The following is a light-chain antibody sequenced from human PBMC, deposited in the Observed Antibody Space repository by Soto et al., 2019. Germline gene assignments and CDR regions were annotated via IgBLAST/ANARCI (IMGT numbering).Light chain of an antibody. CDR2: ATS. CDR1: QSISSH. Sequence: DIQMTQSPSSLSASVGDRVTITCRASQSISSHLNWYQQRPGKAPNLLNYATSNLQSGVPSRFSGSGSGTDFALPISSLHPEDFATYYYQQTYNTPRTFGQGNKVEIK. V-gene: IGKV1-39*01. J-gene: IGKJ1*01. CDR3: QQTYNTPRT.